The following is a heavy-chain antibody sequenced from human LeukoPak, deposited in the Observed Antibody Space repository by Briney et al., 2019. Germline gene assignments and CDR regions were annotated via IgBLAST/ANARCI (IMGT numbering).Heavy chain of an antibody. CDR2: ISTTSRTI. Sequence: GGSLRLSCAASGFTLSSYSMSWVRQAPGKGLEWVSYISTTSRTIHYADSVKGRFTISRDNAKNSLYLQMNSLRAEDTAVYYCARAGHADSFDYWGQGALVTVSS. V-gene: IGHV3-48*01. D-gene: IGHD2-21*01. CDR1: GFTLSSYS. J-gene: IGHJ4*02. CDR3: ARAGHADSFDY.